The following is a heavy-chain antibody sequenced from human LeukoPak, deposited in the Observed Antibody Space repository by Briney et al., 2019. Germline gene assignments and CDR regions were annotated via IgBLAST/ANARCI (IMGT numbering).Heavy chain of an antibody. CDR2: IGSSARSA. Sequence: PGGSLRLSCEVSGFTFSNYAMNWVRQAPGKGLEWVSSIGSSARSAVYGDSVRGRFTISRVNAENTLYLQMNNLRADDTAIYYCAKDQRSGEYNYGWGPFDIWGQGTMVTVSS. CDR3: AKDQRSGEYNYGWGPFDI. J-gene: IGHJ3*02. V-gene: IGHV3-23*01. D-gene: IGHD5-18*01. CDR1: GFTFSNYA.